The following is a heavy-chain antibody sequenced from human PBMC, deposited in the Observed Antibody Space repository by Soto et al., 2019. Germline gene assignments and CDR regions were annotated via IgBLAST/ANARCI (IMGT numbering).Heavy chain of an antibody. D-gene: IGHD5-12*01. Sequence: SETLSLTCTVSGGSINTFYWSWVRQPAGKGLEWIGRIFSSGSTGFNPSLESRVAMSVDTSKNHFPLNLSSVTAADMAVYYCAREGSYSAYNFAHGIQLWSFDFWGQGALVTVSS. CDR1: GGSINTFY. CDR3: AREGSYSAYNFAHGIQLWSFDF. CDR2: IFSSGST. V-gene: IGHV4-4*07. J-gene: IGHJ4*02.